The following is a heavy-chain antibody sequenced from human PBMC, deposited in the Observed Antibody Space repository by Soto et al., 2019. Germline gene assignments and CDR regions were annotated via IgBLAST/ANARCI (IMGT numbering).Heavy chain of an antibody. J-gene: IGHJ6*02. Sequence: EVQLLESGGGLVQPGGSLRLSCAASGFTFSSYAMSWVRQAPGKGLEWVSAISGSGGSTYYADPVKGRFTISRDNSKNTLYLQMNSLRAEDTAVYYCAKGSSIAVAGTNDERLETYGMDVWGQGTTVTVSS. CDR3: AKGSSIAVAGTNDERLETYGMDV. CDR2: ISGSGGST. CDR1: GFTFSSYA. V-gene: IGHV3-23*01. D-gene: IGHD6-19*01.